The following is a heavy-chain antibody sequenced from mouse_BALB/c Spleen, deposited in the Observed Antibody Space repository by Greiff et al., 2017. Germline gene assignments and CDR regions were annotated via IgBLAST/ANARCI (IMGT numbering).Heavy chain of an antibody. Sequence: DVMLVESGGGLVKPGGSLKLSCAASGFSFSDYYMYWVRQIPEKRLEWVASISDGGSDTYYPDSVKGRFTISRDNAKNHMYLQMSSLKSEDTAMYYCARGYFYAMDYWGQGTSVTVSS. CDR2: ISDGGSDT. CDR3: ARGYFYAMDY. J-gene: IGHJ4*01. V-gene: IGHV5-4*02. CDR1: GFSFSDYY.